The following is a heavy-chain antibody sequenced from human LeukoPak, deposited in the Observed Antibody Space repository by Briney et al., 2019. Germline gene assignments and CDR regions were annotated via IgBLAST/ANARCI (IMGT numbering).Heavy chain of an antibody. CDR2: TYYSGST. CDR3: ACSLRDGYTLDY. D-gene: IGHD5-24*01. Sequence: SETLSLTCTVSGGSISSYYWSWIRQPPGKGLEWIGYTYYSGSTNYNPSLKSRVTISVDTSKNQFSLKLSSVTAADTAVYYCACSLRDGYTLDYWGQGTLVTVSS. V-gene: IGHV4-59*01. J-gene: IGHJ4*02. CDR1: GGSISSYY.